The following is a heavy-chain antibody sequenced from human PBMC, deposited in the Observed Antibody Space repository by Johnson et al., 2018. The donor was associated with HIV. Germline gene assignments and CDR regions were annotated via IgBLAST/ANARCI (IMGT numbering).Heavy chain of an antibody. CDR3: ARGYTWNDVSI. CDR1: GFTFSDYS. Sequence: QVQLVESGGNVVQPGRSQRLSCAASGFTFSDYSMHWVRQAPGKGLEWVAIISNDGSNTYFADSVTGRFTISRDNFKNTVYLQRNSLRTVDTAVYYCARGYTWNDVSIWGQGTMVTVSS. D-gene: IGHD1-1*01. V-gene: IGHV3-30*01. J-gene: IGHJ3*02. CDR2: ISNDGSNT.